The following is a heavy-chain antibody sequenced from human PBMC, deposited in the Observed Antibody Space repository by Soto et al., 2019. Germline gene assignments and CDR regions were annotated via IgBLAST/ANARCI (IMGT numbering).Heavy chain of an antibody. Sequence: EVQLVESGGGLVQPGGSLRLSCAASGFTVSNFYMTWVRQAPGKGLEWVSVISSGGSTYYADSVKGRCTISRYNSKNTLYLEMNSLRAGDTAVYYWARDTFGGAYDFWHGGQGTLVTVSS. CDR2: ISSGGST. J-gene: IGHJ4*02. V-gene: IGHV3-66*01. D-gene: IGHD3-3*01. CDR3: ARDTFGGAYDFWH. CDR1: GFTVSNFY.